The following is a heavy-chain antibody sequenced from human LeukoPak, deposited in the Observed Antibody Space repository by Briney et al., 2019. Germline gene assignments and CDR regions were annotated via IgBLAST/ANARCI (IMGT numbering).Heavy chain of an antibody. D-gene: IGHD6-19*01. CDR2: IYHSGST. J-gene: IGHJ4*02. CDR1: GYSISSGYY. V-gene: IGHV4-38-2*02. Sequence: PSETLSLTCTVSGYSISSGYYWGWIRQAPGKGLEWIGSIYHSGSTYYNPSLKSRVTISVDTSKNQFSLKLSSVTAADTAVYYCARDDSSGPTGEGSFDYWGQGTLVTVSS. CDR3: ARDDSSGPTGEGSFDY.